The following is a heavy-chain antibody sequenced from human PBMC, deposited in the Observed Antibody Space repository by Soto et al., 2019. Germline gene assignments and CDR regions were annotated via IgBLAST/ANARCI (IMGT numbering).Heavy chain of an antibody. CDR2: IWYDGSVQ. J-gene: IGHJ4*02. Sequence: GGSLRLSCAASGFTFSIYGMHWVRQAPGKGLEWVASIWYDGSVQYYADSVKGRYTISTYNFQNTLHLQMNSLRAEDTAVYYCAKGVGYCTNGVCSPSYCLDYWGRGTLVTVSS. D-gene: IGHD2-8*01. V-gene: IGHV3-30*02. CDR3: AKGVGYCTNGVCSPSYCLDY. CDR1: GFTFSIYG.